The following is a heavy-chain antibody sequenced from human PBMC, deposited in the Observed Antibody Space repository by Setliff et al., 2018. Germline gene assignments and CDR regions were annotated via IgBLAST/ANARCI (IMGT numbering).Heavy chain of an antibody. CDR1: GFTFSSYA. CDR3: AKDRAGAKGGGAFDI. V-gene: IGHV3-23*01. J-gene: IGHJ3*02. D-gene: IGHD1-26*01. Sequence: GESLKISCAASGFTFSSYAMSWVRQAPGKGLEWVSAISGSGGSTYYADSVKGRFTISRDNSKNTLYLQMNSLRAEDTAVYYCAKDRAGAKGGGAFDIWGQGTMVTVSS. CDR2: ISGSGGST.